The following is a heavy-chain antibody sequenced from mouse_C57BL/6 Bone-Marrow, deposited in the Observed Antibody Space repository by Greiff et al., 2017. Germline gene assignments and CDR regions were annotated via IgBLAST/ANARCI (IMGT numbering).Heavy chain of an antibody. CDR2: IHPNSGST. CDR3: ARGDSYAMDY. V-gene: IGHV1-64*01. Sequence: QVQLQQPGAELVKPGASVTLSCKASGYTFTSYGMHWVKQTPGHGLEWIGMIHPNSGSTNYNEKFKRKAILTVDKSSSTAYMQLSSLTSEDSAVXYCARGDSYAMDYWGQGTSVTVSS. J-gene: IGHJ4*01. CDR1: GYTFTSYG. D-gene: IGHD2-13*01.